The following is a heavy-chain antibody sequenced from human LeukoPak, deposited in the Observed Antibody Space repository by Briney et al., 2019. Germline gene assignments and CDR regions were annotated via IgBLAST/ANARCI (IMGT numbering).Heavy chain of an antibody. Sequence: PGWSLRLSCAASGFTFSSYAMYWVRQAPGKGLEWVSSIDASGGSAYYADSVKGRFTISRDNSKNTLYLQMSSLRAEDTAVYYCAKGSSSGWYGWFAPWGQGTLVTVSS. CDR2: IDASGGSA. V-gene: IGHV3-23*01. CDR1: GFTFSSYA. D-gene: IGHD6-19*01. J-gene: IGHJ5*02. CDR3: AKGSSSGWYGWFAP.